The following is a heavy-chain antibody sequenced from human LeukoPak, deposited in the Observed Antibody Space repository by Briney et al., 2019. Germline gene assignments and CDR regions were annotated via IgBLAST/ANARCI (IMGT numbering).Heavy chain of an antibody. V-gene: IGHV4-31*03. J-gene: IGHJ3*02. CDR2: IYYSGST. CDR1: GGSISSGGYY. D-gene: IGHD1-7*01. CDR3: ATWNYLDAFDI. Sequence: SQALSLTCTVSGGSISSGGYYWSWIRQHPGKGLEWIGYIYYSGSTYYNPSLKSRVTISVDTSKNQFSLKLSSVTAADTAVYYCATWNYLDAFDIWGQGTMVTVSS.